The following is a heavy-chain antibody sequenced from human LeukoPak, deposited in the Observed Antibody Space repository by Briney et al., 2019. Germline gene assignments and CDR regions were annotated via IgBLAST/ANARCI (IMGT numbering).Heavy chain of an antibody. D-gene: IGHD3-22*01. Sequence: PSETLSLTCAVSGYAINSGYDWGWIRPPPGKGLEWIGSFYHSGRNFYNPSLQSRVTISVDTSKNQFSLKLTSVTAADTAVYYCARGDDSSGYYRDAFDIWGQGTMVTVSS. CDR3: ARGDDSSGYYRDAFDI. CDR2: FYHSGRN. CDR1: GYAINSGYD. J-gene: IGHJ3*02. V-gene: IGHV4-38-2*01.